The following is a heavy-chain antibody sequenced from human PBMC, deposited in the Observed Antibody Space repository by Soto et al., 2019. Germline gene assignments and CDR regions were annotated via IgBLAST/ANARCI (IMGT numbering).Heavy chain of an antibody. CDR3: ASTVTTLEGSIDY. D-gene: IGHD4-17*01. CDR2: IYYSGST. Sequence: SETLSLTCTVSGGSISSGGYYWSWIRQHPGKGLEWIGYIYYSGSTYYNPSLKSRVTISVDTSKNQFSLKLSSVTAADTAVYYCASTVTTLEGSIDYWGQGTLVTVSS. CDR1: GGSISSGGYY. V-gene: IGHV4-31*03. J-gene: IGHJ4*02.